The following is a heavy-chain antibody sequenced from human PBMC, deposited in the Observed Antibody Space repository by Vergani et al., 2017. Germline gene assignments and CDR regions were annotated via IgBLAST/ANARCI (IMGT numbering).Heavy chain of an antibody. J-gene: IGHJ1*01. CDR1: GGTFSSYA. Sequence: QVQLVQSGAEVKKPGSSVKVSCKASGGTFSSYAISWVRQAPGQGLEWMGGIIPIFGTANYAQKFQGRVTITADESTSTAYMELSSLRSEDTAVYYCAGDAYYGSGSYYNVRYFQHWGQGTLVTVSS. V-gene: IGHV1-69*12. D-gene: IGHD3-10*01. CDR3: AGDAYYGSGSYYNVRYFQH. CDR2: IIPIFGTA.